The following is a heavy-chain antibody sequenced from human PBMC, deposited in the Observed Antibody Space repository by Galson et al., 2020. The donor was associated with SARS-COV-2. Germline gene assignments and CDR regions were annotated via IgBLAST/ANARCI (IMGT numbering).Heavy chain of an antibody. CDR1: GFPFTTYG. D-gene: IGHD3-22*01. V-gene: IGHV1-18*01. CDR2: ISAYNGNT. Sequence: ASVKVSCKASGFPFTTYGISWVRQAPGQGLEWMGWISAYNGNTTYAQKFQGRVTMTTDTSTSTAYMELRSLKSDDTALYYCARVPITIIVVVVTAPNWFDPLGQGTLVTVSS. J-gene: IGHJ5*02. CDR3: ARVPITIIVVVVTAPNWFDP.